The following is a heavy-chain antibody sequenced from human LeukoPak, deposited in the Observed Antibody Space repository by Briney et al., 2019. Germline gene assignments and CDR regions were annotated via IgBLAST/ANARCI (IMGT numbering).Heavy chain of an antibody. CDR3: ARDQYDTRGRRGNFDS. CDR1: GGTFSSYA. CDR2: IIPIFGTA. Sequence: ASVKVSCKASGGTFSSYAISWVRQAPGQGLEWMGGIIPIFGTANYAQKFQGRVTITADESTSTAYMELSSLRSEDTAVFYCARDQYDTRGRRGNFDSWGQGTLVIVSS. V-gene: IGHV1-69*13. D-gene: IGHD3-9*01. J-gene: IGHJ4*02.